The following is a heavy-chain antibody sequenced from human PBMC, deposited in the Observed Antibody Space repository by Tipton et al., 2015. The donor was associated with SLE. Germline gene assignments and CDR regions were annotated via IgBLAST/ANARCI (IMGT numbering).Heavy chain of an antibody. CDR3: ARGNGFASYYFDY. J-gene: IGHJ4*02. CDR2: INHSGST. Sequence: TLSLTCAVYGGSFSGYYWSWIRQPPGKGLEWIGEINHSGSTNYNPSLKSRVTISVDTSKKEFSLRLSSVTAADTAIYYCARGNGFASYYFDYWGQGTLVTVSS. CDR1: GGSFSGYY. V-gene: IGHV4-34*01. D-gene: IGHD3-3*01.